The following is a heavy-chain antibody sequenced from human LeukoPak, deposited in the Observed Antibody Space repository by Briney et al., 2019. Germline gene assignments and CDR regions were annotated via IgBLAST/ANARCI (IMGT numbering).Heavy chain of an antibody. CDR3: ARDTSWYTGYDGGLDY. D-gene: IGHD5-12*01. Sequence: SETLSLTCTVSGASISSYYWSWIRQSPGKGLEWIGYIFHGGSDYNPSLKSRVTISIDTSKNQFSLKLSSVTAADTAFYYCARDTSWYTGYDGGLDYWGQGTQVAVSS. J-gene: IGHJ4*02. CDR1: GASISSYY. V-gene: IGHV4-59*01. CDR2: IFHGGS.